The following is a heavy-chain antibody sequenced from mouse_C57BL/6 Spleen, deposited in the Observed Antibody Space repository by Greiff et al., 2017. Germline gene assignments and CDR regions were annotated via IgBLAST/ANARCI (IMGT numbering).Heavy chain of an antibody. D-gene: IGHD1-1*01. Sequence: EVKLQESGGDLVKPGGSLKLSCAASGFTFSSYGMSWVRQTPDKRLEWVATISSGGSYTYYPDSVKGRFTISRDNAKNTLYLQMSSLKSEDTAMYYCARLYGSSQNYWGQGTTLTVSS. CDR2: ISSGGSYT. V-gene: IGHV5-6*02. CDR1: GFTFSSYG. J-gene: IGHJ2*01. CDR3: ARLYGSSQNY.